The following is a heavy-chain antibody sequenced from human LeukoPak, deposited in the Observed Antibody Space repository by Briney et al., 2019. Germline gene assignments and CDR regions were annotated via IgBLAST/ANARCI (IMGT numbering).Heavy chain of an antibody. D-gene: IGHD5-24*01. J-gene: IGHJ4*02. CDR3: SKGGDGYNYEDYFDY. V-gene: IGHV3-23*01. Sequence: LSGGLLRLSCAASGFTFSSSAMSWVRRAPGKGLEWVSAISRRGGGTDYADSVKGRFTISRDNSKNTLSLQMTSLRAEEPPVSYCSKGGDGYNYEDYFDYWGQGTLVTVSS. CDR1: GFTFSSSA. CDR2: ISRRGGGT.